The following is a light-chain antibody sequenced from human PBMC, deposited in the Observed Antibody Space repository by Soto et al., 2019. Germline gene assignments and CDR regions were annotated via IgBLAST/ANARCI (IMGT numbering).Light chain of an antibody. V-gene: IGKV3D-15*01. CDR1: QSVNIY. J-gene: IGKJ1*01. CDR3: QHYNSYSEA. Sequence: EIVMTQSPATLSVSPGERATLSCRASQSVNIYLAWYQQKPGQAPRLLIYEISNRATGIPARFSGSGSGTDFTLTISSLQPDDFATYYCQHYNSYSEAFGQGTKVDNK. CDR2: EIS.